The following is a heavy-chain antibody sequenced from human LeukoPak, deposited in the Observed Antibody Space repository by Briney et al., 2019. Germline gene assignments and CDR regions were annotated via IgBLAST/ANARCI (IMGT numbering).Heavy chain of an antibody. CDR2: INTKGET. Sequence: LETLSLTCTVSGVSMSSYQWSWVRQSPEKGLEWIGCINTKGETSYNPSLKSRVTTSVDTSKSQFSLRLTSMTAADTAVYYCATSNDAKIAPFDHWGQGAPVTVSS. V-gene: IGHV4-4*09. CDR3: ATSNDAKIAPFDH. J-gene: IGHJ4*02. D-gene: IGHD2-21*01. CDR1: GVSMSSYQ.